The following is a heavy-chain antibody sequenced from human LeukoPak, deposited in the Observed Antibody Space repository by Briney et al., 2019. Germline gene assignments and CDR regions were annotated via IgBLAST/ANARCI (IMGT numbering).Heavy chain of an antibody. J-gene: IGHJ4*02. CDR1: GFTVSSNY. Sequence: PGGSLRLSCAASGFTVSSNYMSWVRQAPGKGLEWVSVIYSGGSTYYADSVKGRFTISRDNSKSTLYLQMNSLRAEDTATYYCAARPTSEAVAPSDFWGQGTLVTVSS. D-gene: IGHD6-19*01. V-gene: IGHV3-53*01. CDR3: AARPTSEAVAPSDF. CDR2: IYSGGST.